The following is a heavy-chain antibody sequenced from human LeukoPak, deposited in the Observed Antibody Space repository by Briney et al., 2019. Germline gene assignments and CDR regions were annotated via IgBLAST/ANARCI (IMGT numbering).Heavy chain of an antibody. J-gene: IGHJ6*03. D-gene: IGHD1-7*01. CDR3: ARRWNYGRNYYIDV. Sequence: PSETPSLTCAVYGGSFSNYYWSWIRQPPGKGLEWIGEINDSGRINYNPSLLSRVTVSVDPSKNQFSLSLTSVTATDTAVYYCARRWNYGRNYYIDVWAKGATVSVSS. CDR1: GGSFSNYY. V-gene: IGHV4-34*01. CDR2: INDSGRI.